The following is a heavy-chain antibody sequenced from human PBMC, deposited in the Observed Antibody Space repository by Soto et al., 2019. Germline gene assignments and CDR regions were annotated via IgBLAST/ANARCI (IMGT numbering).Heavy chain of an antibody. Sequence: GGSLRLSCAASGFTFSSYAMSWVRQAPGKGLEWVSAISGSGGSTYYADSVKGRFTISRDNSKNTLYLQMNSLRAEDTAVYYCAKDPDPYSSGWYNVDYWGQGTLVTVSS. CDR3: AKDPDPYSSGWYNVDY. CDR2: ISGSGGST. CDR1: GFTFSSYA. V-gene: IGHV3-23*01. D-gene: IGHD6-19*01. J-gene: IGHJ4*02.